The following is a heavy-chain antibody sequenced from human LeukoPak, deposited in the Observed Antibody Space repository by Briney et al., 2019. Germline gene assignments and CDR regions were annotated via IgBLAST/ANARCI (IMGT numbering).Heavy chain of an antibody. CDR1: GFTFSSYS. D-gene: IGHD2-2*03. CDR3: ARGGYCSSTSCHHFDY. Sequence: GGSLRLSCVASGFTFSSYSMNWVRQAPGKGLEWVSSISSSSSYIYYADSVKGRFTISRDNAKNSLYLQMNSLRAEDTAVYYCARGGYCSSTSCHHFDYWGQGTLVTVSS. V-gene: IGHV3-21*01. J-gene: IGHJ4*02. CDR2: ISSSSSYI.